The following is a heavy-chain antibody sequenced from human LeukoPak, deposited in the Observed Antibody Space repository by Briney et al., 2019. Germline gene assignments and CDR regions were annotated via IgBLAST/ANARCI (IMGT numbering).Heavy chain of an antibody. V-gene: IGHV1-2*02. Sequence: ASVKVSCEASGYTFTGYYMHWVRQAPGQGLEWMGWINPNSGGTNYAQKFQGRVTMTRDTSISTAYMELSRLRSDDTAVYYCAGDDSSGYNLGYWGQGTLVTVSS. D-gene: IGHD3-22*01. CDR3: AGDDSSGYNLGY. CDR1: GYTFTGYY. CDR2: INPNSGGT. J-gene: IGHJ4*02.